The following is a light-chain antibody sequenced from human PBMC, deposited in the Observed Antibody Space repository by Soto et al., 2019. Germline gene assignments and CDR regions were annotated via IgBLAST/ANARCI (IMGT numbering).Light chain of an antibody. CDR2: AAS. CDR3: QQSYSTPA. J-gene: IGKJ3*01. V-gene: IGKV1-39*01. CDR1: QSISIY. Sequence: DIQMTQSPSSLSASVGDRVTITCRASQSISIYLNWYQQKPGKAPKLLIYAASSLQSGVPSRFSGSGSGTDFTLTISSLQPQDFAAYYCQQSYSTPAFGPGTKVHIK.